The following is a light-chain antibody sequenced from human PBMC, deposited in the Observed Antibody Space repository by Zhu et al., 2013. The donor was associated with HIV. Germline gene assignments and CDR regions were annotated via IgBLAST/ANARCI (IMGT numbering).Light chain of an antibody. J-gene: IGLJ2*01. V-gene: IGLV1-44*01. CDR2: SNN. CDR3: AAWDGSLGAVV. Sequence: QSVLTQPPSASGTPGQRVTISCSGSSSNIGSNTVNWYQQLPGTAPKLLIYSNNQRPSGVPDRFSGSKSGTSASLAISGLQSEDEADFYCAAWDGSLGAVVFGGGTRLTVL. CDR1: SSNIGSNT.